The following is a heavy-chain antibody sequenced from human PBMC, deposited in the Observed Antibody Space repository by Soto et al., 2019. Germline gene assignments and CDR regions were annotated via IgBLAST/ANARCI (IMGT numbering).Heavy chain of an antibody. CDR3: ASTYYDFWSDYYYYYGMDV. Sequence: QVQLVQSGAEVKKAGSSVKVSCKASGGTFSSYAISWVRQAPGQGLEWMGGIIPIFGTANYAQKFQGRVTITADESTSTAYMELSSLRSEDTAVYYCASTYYDFWSDYYYYYGMDVWGQGTTVTVSS. CDR1: GGTFSSYA. D-gene: IGHD3-3*01. CDR2: IIPIFGTA. J-gene: IGHJ6*02. V-gene: IGHV1-69*01.